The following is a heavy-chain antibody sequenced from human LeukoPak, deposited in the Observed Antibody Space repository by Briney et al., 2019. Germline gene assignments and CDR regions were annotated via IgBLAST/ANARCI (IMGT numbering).Heavy chain of an antibody. Sequence: GGSLRLSCAAPGFTFSSYAMHWVRQAPARVLERVAVISYEGSNKYYADSVKDRFTISSDHSKNTLYLQMNSLRAEDTAVYYCARDFGDIVLIYYYGMDVWGQGTTVTVSS. CDR3: ARDFGDIVLIYYYGMDV. D-gene: IGHD2-8*01. J-gene: IGHJ6*02. CDR2: ISYEGSNK. CDR1: GFTFSSYA. V-gene: IGHV3-30-3*01.